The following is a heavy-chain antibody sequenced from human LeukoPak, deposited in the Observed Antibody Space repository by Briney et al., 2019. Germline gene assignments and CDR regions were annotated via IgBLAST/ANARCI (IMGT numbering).Heavy chain of an antibody. CDR2: XXGRGTGT. Sequence: RLSCXASGFTFSXXXXXWVXXAXGXGLXWVSXXXGRGTGTYYTDSVKGRFSISRDNSKNTLYLQMNGLRAEDTAVYYCAKGAFFFTDNKWELXXXYFQNWGQXALVTXXX. CDR1: GFTFSXXX. V-gene: IGHV3-23*01. D-gene: IGHD1-26*01. CDR3: AKGAFFFTDNKWELXXXYFQN. J-gene: IGHJ1*01.